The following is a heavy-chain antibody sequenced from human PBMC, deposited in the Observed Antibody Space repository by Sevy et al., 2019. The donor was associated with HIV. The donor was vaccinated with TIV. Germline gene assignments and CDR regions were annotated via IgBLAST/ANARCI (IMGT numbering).Heavy chain of an antibody. CDR1: GFTFSSYG. J-gene: IGHJ3*02. CDR3: ARGGGAVAGTIDI. Sequence: GGSLRLSCAASGFTFSSYGMHWVRQAPGKGLEWVAVIWYDGSNKYYADSVKGRFTISRDNSKNTLYLQMNSLRAEDTAVYYGARGGGAVAGTIDIWGQGTMVTVSS. CDR2: IWYDGSNK. D-gene: IGHD6-19*01. V-gene: IGHV3-33*01.